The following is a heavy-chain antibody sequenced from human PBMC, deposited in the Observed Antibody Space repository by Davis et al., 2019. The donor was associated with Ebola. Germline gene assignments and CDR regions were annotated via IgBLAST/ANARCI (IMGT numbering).Heavy chain of an antibody. Sequence: GSLRLSCAVSGASISTSNWWTRNDWWSWVRQSPGKGLEWIGEIYHSGNTNYNPSLKSRVPISVDKSKNELSLRLTSVTAADTAVYYCARALCSGGSCYPYLDYWGQGTLVTVSS. CDR2: IYHSGNT. J-gene: IGHJ4*02. V-gene: IGHV4-4*02. CDR3: ARALCSGGSCYPYLDY. CDR1: GASISTSNWWTRNDW. D-gene: IGHD2-15*01.